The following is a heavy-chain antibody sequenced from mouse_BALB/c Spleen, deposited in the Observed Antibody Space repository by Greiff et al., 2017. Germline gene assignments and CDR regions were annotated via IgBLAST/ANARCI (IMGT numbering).Heavy chain of an antibody. CDR2: IWSGGST. D-gene: IGHD2-2*01. J-gene: IGHJ4*01. Sequence: QVQLQQSGPGLVQPSQCLSISCTASGFSLTSYGVHWVRQSPGKGLGWLGVIWSGGSTDYNAAFISRLSISKDNSKSQVFLKMNSLQADDTAIYYSARKGYGYGMDYWGQGTSVTVSS. V-gene: IGHV2-4-1*01. CDR1: GFSLTSYG. CDR3: ARKGYGYGMDY.